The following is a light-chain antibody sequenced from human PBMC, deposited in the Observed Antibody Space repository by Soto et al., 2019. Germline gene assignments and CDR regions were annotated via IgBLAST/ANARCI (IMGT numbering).Light chain of an antibody. V-gene: IGLV2-14*01. Sequence: QSVLTQPASVSGSPGQSITISCTGTNSDVGGQNYVSWYQQHPGEAPKLMISEVSNRPSGVPNRFSGSKSGNTASLTISGLQTEDEADYYCSSYTTGNTYLVFGGGTQLTVL. CDR1: NSDVGGQNY. CDR3: SSYTTGNTYLV. J-gene: IGLJ3*02. CDR2: EVS.